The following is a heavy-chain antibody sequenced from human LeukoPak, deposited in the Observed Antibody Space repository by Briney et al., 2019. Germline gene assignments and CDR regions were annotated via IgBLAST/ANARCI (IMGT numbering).Heavy chain of an antibody. V-gene: IGHV3-33*01. CDR2: IWYDGSNK. CDR1: GFTFSSYG. D-gene: IGHD4-17*01. CDR3: ATDGDYRPFDY. Sequence: QPGRSLRLSCAASGFTFSSYGMHWVRQAPGKGLEWVAVIWYDGSNKYYADSVKGRFTISRDNSKNTLYLQMNSLRAEDTAVYYCATDGDYRPFDYWGQGTLVTVSS. J-gene: IGHJ4*02.